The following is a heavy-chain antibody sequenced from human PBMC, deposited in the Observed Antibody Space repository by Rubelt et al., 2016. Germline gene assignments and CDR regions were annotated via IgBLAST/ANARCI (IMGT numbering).Heavy chain of an antibody. CDR1: GGSFSGYY. J-gene: IGHJ4*02. D-gene: IGHD7-27*01. Sequence: QVQLQQWGAGLLKPSETLSLTCAVYGGSFSGYYWSWIRQPPGKGLEWIGNIHHSGGTNYNTSLKRRVHLSLKTSKSQFPLKFSSVTAADTAVYYCARVVLTGVNPARGYFDYWGQGILVTVSS. V-gene: IGHV4-34*01. CDR2: IHHSGGT. CDR3: ARVVLTGVNPARGYFDY.